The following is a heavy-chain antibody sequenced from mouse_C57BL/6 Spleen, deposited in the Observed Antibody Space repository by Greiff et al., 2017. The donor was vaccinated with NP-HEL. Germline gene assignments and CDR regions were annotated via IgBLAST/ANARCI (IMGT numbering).Heavy chain of an antibody. J-gene: IGHJ4*01. CDR2: IWRGGST. D-gene: IGHD2-4*01. CDR3: AKMDYDYDVNYAMDY. CDR1: GFSLTSYG. Sequence: QVQLQQSGPGLVQPSQSLSITCTVSGFSLTSYGVHWVRQSPGKGLEWLGVIWRGGSTDYNAAFMSRLSITKDNSKSQVFFKMNSLQADDTAIYYCAKMDYDYDVNYAMDYWGQGTSVTVSS. V-gene: IGHV2-5*01.